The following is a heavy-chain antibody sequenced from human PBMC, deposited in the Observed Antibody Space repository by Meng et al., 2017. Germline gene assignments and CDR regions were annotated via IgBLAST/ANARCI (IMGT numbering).Heavy chain of an antibody. CDR2: IWYGGNNK. D-gene: IGHD3-3*01. CDR3: ASTIIRFYYYYGMDV. J-gene: IGHJ6*02. V-gene: IGHV3-33*01. Sequence: GESLKISCAASGFTFSSYGMHWVRQAPGKGLEWVAVIWYGGNNKYYADSVKGRFTISRDNSKNTLYLQMNSLKAEDTAMYYCASTIIRFYYYYGMDVWGQGTTVTVSS. CDR1: GFTFSSYG.